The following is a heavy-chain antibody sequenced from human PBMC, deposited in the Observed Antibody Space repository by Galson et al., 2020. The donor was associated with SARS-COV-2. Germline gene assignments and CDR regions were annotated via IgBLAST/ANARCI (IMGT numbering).Heavy chain of an antibody. Sequence: TGGSLRLSCAASGFTFSSYAMHWVRQAPGKGLEWVAVISYDGSNKYYADSVKGRFTISRDNSKNTLYLQMNSLRAEDPAVYYCASGGGGWFDPWGQGTLVTVSS. V-gene: IGHV3-30-3*01. CDR1: GFTFSSYA. CDR2: ISYDGSNK. J-gene: IGHJ5*02. D-gene: IGHD3-10*01. CDR3: ASGGGGWFDP.